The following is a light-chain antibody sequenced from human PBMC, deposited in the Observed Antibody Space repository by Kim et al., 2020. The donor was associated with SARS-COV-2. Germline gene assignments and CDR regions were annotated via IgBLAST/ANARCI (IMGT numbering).Light chain of an antibody. CDR3: QQYNSYPIT. V-gene: IGKV1-5*01. Sequence: SASVGDRVTITCRASQRISSWLAWYQQKPGKAPKLLIYDASSLESGVPSRFSGSGSGTEFTLTISSLQPDDFATYYCQQYNSYPITFGQGTKLEI. J-gene: IGKJ2*01. CDR1: QRISSW. CDR2: DAS.